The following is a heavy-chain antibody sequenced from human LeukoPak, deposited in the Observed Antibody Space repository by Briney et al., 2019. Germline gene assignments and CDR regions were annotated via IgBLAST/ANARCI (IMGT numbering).Heavy chain of an antibody. J-gene: IGHJ6*03. CDR3: ARGNYYDSSGYYYYYYMDV. V-gene: IGHV1-69*05. CDR2: IILIFGTA. Sequence: GASVKVSCKASGGTFSSYAISWVRQAPGQGLEWMGGIILIFGTANYAQKFQGRVTITTDESTSTAYMELSSLRSEDTDVYYCARGNYYDSSGYYYYYYMDVWGKGTTVTVSS. CDR1: GGTFSSYA. D-gene: IGHD3-22*01.